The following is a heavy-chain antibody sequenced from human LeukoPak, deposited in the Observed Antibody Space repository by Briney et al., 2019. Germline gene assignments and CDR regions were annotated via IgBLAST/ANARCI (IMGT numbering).Heavy chain of an antibody. V-gene: IGHV3-21*01. CDR1: GFTFSSYS. D-gene: IGHD3-22*01. J-gene: IGHJ4*02. CDR3: ASWPTYYYDSSGYNIRYYFDY. CDR2: ISSSSSSYI. Sequence: GGSLRLSCAASGFTFSSYSMNWVRQAPGKGLEWVSSISSSSSSYIYYADSVKGRFTISRDNAKNSLYLQMNSLRAEDTAVYYCASWPTYYYDSSGYNIRYYFDYWGQGTLVTVSS.